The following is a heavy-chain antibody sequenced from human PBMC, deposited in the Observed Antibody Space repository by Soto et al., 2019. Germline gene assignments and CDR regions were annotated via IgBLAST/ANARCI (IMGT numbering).Heavy chain of an antibody. CDR1: GGTFSSYA. Sequence: QVQLVQSGAEVKKPGSSVKVSCKASGGTFSSYAISWVRQAPGQRLEWMGGIIPIFGTANYAQKFQGRVTITADKSTSTAYMELSSLRSEDTAVYYCARGGGDPYYYYYYGMDVWGQGTTVTVSS. V-gene: IGHV1-69*06. CDR3: ARGGGDPYYYYYYGMDV. D-gene: IGHD2-21*02. J-gene: IGHJ6*02. CDR2: IIPIFGTA.